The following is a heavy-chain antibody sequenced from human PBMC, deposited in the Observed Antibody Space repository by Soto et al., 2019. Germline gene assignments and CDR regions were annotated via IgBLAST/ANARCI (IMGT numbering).Heavy chain of an antibody. CDR3: AKYYQVLIIEYFDY. D-gene: IGHD3-3*01. V-gene: IGHV3-23*01. CDR1: GFTFSTYA. J-gene: IGHJ4*02. Sequence: PGGSLRLSCAASGFTFSTYAMTWVRQAPGKGLEWVAGITGSGDYTYYEDSVKGRFTISRDNSKNTLYLQMNSLRVEDTAVYYCAKYYQVLIIEYFDYWGQGTLVTVYS. CDR2: ITGSGDYT.